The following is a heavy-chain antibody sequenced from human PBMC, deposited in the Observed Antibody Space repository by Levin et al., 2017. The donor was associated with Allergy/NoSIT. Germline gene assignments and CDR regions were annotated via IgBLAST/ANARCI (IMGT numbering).Heavy chain of an antibody. CDR3: ARAEVVAADY. J-gene: IGHJ4*02. CDR1: GYTFTGYY. Sequence: GESLKISCQASGYTFTGYYIHWVRQAPGQGLEWMGWINPTSGGTNYAQKFQGRVTMTRDTSISTAYMELSRLRSDDTAVFYCARAEVVAADYWGQGTLLTVSS. D-gene: IGHD2-15*01. CDR2: INPTSGGT. V-gene: IGHV1-2*02.